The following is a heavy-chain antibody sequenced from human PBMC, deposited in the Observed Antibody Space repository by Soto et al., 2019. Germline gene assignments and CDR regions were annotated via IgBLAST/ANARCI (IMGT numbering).Heavy chain of an antibody. D-gene: IGHD3-16*02. CDR1: GFTFSSYW. CDR3: AREGTYDYIWGSYRYPSFFDY. Sequence: EVQLVESGGGLVQPGGSLRLSCAASGFTFSSYWMSWVHQAPGKGLEWVANIKQDGSEKYYVDSVKGRFTISRDNAKNSLYLQMNSLRAEDTAVYYCAREGTYDYIWGSYRYPSFFDYWGQGTLVTVSS. CDR2: IKQDGSEK. J-gene: IGHJ4*02. V-gene: IGHV3-7*01.